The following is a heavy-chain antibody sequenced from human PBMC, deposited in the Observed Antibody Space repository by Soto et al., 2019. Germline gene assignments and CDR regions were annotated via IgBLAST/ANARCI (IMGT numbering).Heavy chain of an antibody. J-gene: IGHJ6*02. Sequence: QVQLVESGGGLVKPGGSLRLSCAASGFTFSDYCMSRIRQAPGKGLEWVSYISSSGSTIYYADSVKGRFTISRDNAKNSMFLQMNSLRAEDTAVYCCARDQQQLANYYDGVDVWGQGTTVTVSS. CDR2: ISSSGSTI. CDR1: GFTFSDYC. D-gene: IGHD6-13*01. CDR3: ARDQQQLANYYDGVDV. V-gene: IGHV3-11*01.